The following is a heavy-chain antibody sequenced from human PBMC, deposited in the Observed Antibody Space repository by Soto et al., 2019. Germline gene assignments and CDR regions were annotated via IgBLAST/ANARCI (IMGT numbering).Heavy chain of an antibody. Sequence: QVQLQESGQGLVKPSETLSLTCTVSGGSISSYYWSWIRQPPGKGLEWIGYIYYSGSTNYNPSLKSRVTISVDTSKNQFSLKLSSVTAADTAVYYCARDHGVYYGSGRGGAFDIWGQGTMVAVSS. CDR1: GGSISSYY. J-gene: IGHJ3*02. CDR2: IYYSGST. CDR3: ARDHGVYYGSGRGGAFDI. V-gene: IGHV4-59*01. D-gene: IGHD3-10*01.